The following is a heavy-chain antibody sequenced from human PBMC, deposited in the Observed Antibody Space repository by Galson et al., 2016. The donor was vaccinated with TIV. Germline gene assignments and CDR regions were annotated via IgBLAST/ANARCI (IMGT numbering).Heavy chain of an antibody. J-gene: IGHJ4*02. D-gene: IGHD3-3*01. V-gene: IGHV4-34*01. Sequence: TLSLTCAVSGGSFSGYYWSWIRQPPGKGLEWIGEINHSGSTDYNPSLKSRVTISVKTSKNQFFLNLNSVTAADTAVYYCARGGPTFYDFWSDHYKPYAYWGQGTLATVSS. CDR1: GGSFSGYY. CDR2: INHSGST. CDR3: ARGGPTFYDFWSDHYKPYAY.